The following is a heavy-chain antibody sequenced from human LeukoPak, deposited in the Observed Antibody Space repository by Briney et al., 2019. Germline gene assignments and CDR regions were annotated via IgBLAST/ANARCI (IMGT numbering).Heavy chain of an antibody. CDR3: AKERRGYSYGTFDY. Sequence: PGGSLRLSCVASGFTFSSYAMSWVRQAPGKGLEWVSAISGSGGSTYYADSVKGRFAISRDNSKNTLYLQMNSLRAEDTAVYYCAKERRGYSYGTFDYWGQGTLVTVSS. D-gene: IGHD5-18*01. J-gene: IGHJ4*02. CDR2: ISGSGGST. CDR1: GFTFSSYA. V-gene: IGHV3-23*01.